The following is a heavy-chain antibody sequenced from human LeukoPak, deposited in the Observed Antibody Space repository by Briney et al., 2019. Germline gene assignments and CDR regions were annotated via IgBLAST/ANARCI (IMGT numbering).Heavy chain of an antibody. CDR3: ARGGIYSQGFDY. V-gene: IGHV3-21*01. Sequence: GGPLRLSCAASGFTFSGYSMNWVRQAPGKGLEWVSSISTTSDYIHYADSLKGRVAISRDNAKNSLYLQMNSLRAEDTAVYYGARGGIYSQGFDYWGQGSLVTVSS. CDR1: GFTFSGYS. CDR2: ISTTSDYI. D-gene: IGHD6-13*01. J-gene: IGHJ4*02.